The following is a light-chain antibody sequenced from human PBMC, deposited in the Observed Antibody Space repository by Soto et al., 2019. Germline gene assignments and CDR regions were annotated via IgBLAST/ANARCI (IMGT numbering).Light chain of an antibody. CDR3: QKYNTAPQT. CDR1: QGIIDY. CDR2: AAS. Sequence: DIQMTQSPSSLSASVGDRVTITCRASQGIIDYVAWFQQKPGKAPKLLIYAASTLQSGVPSRFSGSGSATDLTPTISTLQPEDVATYYSQKYNTAPQTFGQGTKVEIK. V-gene: IGKV1-27*01. J-gene: IGKJ1*01.